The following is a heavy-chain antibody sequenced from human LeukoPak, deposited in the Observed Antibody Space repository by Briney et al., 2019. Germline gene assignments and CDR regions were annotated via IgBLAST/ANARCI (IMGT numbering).Heavy chain of an antibody. J-gene: IGHJ4*02. D-gene: IGHD3-22*01. Sequence: AASVKVSCKASGYTFTSYCMHWVRQAPGQGLEWMGIINPSGGSTSYAQKFQGRVTMTRDMSTSTDYMELSSLRSEDTAVYYCASPNYYDSSGYWRPHFDYWGQGTLVTVSS. V-gene: IGHV1-46*01. CDR2: INPSGGST. CDR3: ASPNYYDSSGYWRPHFDY. CDR1: GYTFTSYC.